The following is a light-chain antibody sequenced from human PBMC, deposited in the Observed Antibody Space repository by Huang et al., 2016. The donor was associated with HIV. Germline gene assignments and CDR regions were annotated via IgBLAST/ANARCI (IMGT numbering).Light chain of an antibody. CDR2: GAS. J-gene: IGKJ1*01. CDR1: QGIGTS. V-gene: IGKV1-27*01. CDR3: QKYNSAPRT. Sequence: DIQMTQSPSSLSASEGDRVTVTCRASQGIGTSLAWYQQKAGQVPRLLIFGASTLQSGVPSRFNGSGSGTSFTLTITGLQPEDVATYYCQKYNSAPRTFGQGTRVEIK.